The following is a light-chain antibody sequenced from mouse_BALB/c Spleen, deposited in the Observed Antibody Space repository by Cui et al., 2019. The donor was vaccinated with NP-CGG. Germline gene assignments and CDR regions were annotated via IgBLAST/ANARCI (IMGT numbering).Light chain of an antibody. CDR3: ALWYSNHWV. CDR1: TGAGTTSNY. CDR2: GTN. Sequence: QAVVTQESALTTSPGETVTLTCRSSTGAGTTSNYANWVQEKPDHLFTGLIGGTNNRVPGVPARFSGSLIGDKAALTITGAQTEDEAIYFCALWYSNHWVCGGGNKLTVL. V-gene: IGLV1*01. J-gene: IGLJ1*01.